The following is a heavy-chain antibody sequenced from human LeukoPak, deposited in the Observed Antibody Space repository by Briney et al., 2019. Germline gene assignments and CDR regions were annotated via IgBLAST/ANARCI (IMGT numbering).Heavy chain of an antibody. CDR3: ARGYGDYLDY. D-gene: IGHD4-17*01. V-gene: IGHV3-48*01. CDR1: GFTFSSHS. Sequence: GGSLRLSCAASGFTFSSHSMNWVRQAPGKGLEWVSYISSSSSTIYYADSVKGRFTISRDNAKNSLYLQMNSLRAEDTAVYYCARGYGDYLDYWGQGTLVTVSS. J-gene: IGHJ4*02. CDR2: ISSSSSTI.